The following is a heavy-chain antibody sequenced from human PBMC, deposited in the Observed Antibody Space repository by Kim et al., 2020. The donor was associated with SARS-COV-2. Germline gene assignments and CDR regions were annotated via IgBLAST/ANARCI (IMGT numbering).Heavy chain of an antibody. Sequence: ASVKVSCKASGYTFTSYAMHWVRQAPGQRLEWMGWINAGNGNTKYSQKFQGRVTITRDTSASTAYMELSSLRSEDTAVHYCARDLLKDYGGAYYYYGMDVWGQGTTVTVSS. D-gene: IGHD4-17*01. CDR2: INAGNGNT. V-gene: IGHV1-3*01. CDR1: GYTFTSYA. CDR3: ARDLLKDYGGAYYYYGMDV. J-gene: IGHJ6*02.